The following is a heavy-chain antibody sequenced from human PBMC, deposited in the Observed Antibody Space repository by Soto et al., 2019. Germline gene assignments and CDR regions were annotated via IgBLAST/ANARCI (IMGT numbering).Heavy chain of an antibody. CDR2: INHSGST. CDR3: ASGNAWEVLLAY. V-gene: IGHV4-34*01. CDR1: GGSFSGYY. J-gene: IGHJ4*02. Sequence: SETLSLTCAVYGGSFSGYYWSWIRQPPGKGLEWIGEINHSGSTNYNPSLKSRVTISVDTSKNQFSLKLSSVTAADTAVYYCASGNAWEVLLAYWGQGTLVTVSS. D-gene: IGHD1-26*01.